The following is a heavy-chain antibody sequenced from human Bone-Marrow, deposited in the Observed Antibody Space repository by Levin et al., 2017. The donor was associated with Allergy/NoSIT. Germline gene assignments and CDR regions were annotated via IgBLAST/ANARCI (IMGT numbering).Heavy chain of an antibody. J-gene: IGHJ6*02. CDR1: GFTFSTAW. V-gene: IGHV3-15*01. D-gene: IGHD6-19*01. CDR3: TTEWYGSLFYFNGVDV. CDR2: IKHKDDGGTT. Sequence: PGGSLRLSCAASGFTFSTAWMSWVRQAPGKGLEWVGRIKHKDDGGTTDSAAPVKGRFTISRDDSKNTLYLQMNSLKIEDTAVYYCTTEWYGSLFYFNGVDVWGQGTTVTVSS.